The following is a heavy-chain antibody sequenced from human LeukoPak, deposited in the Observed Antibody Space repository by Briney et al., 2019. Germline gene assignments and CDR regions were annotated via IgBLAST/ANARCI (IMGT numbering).Heavy chain of an antibody. CDR3: AKGTAYYYDSRGYHGYYFDY. D-gene: IGHD3-22*01. CDR1: GFTFSSYG. J-gene: IGHJ4*02. Sequence: GGSLRLSCAASGFTFSSYGLHWVRQAPGKGLEWVAFIRYDGSNKYYADSVKGRFTISRDNSKNTLYLQMNSLRAEDTAVYYCAKGTAYYYDSRGYHGYYFDYWGQGTLVTVSS. V-gene: IGHV3-30*02. CDR2: IRYDGSNK.